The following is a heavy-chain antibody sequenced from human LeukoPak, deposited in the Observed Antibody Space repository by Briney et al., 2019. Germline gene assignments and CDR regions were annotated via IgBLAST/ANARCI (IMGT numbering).Heavy chain of an antibody. CDR1: GFAFSDDS. CDR2: INWNGGST. D-gene: IGHD1-1*01. CDR3: ARGPDTTGVIDY. V-gene: IGHV3-20*01. J-gene: IGHJ4*02. Sequence: GGSLRLSCVASGFAFSDDSMNWVRQPPGKGLEWVSGINWNGGSTGYADSVKGRFTISRDNAKNSLYLQMNSLRAEDTALYHCARGPDTTGVIDYWGQGTLVTVSS.